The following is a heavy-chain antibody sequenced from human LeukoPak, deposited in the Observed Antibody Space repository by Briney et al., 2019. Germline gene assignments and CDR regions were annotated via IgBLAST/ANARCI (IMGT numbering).Heavy chain of an antibody. J-gene: IGHJ4*02. CDR2: IYYSGST. CDR1: GGSISSYY. V-gene: IGHV4-59*01. D-gene: IGHD1-26*01. CDR3: ARDRGGSYYDY. Sequence: KSSETLSLTCTVSGGSISSYYWNWIRQPPGKGLEWIGYIYYSGSTNYNPSLKSRVTISVDTSKNQFSLKLSSVTAADTAVYYCARDRGGSYYDYWGQGTLVTVSS.